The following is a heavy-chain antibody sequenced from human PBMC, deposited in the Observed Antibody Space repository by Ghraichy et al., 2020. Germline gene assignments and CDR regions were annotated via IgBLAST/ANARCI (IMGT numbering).Heavy chain of an antibody. J-gene: IGHJ4*02. CDR2: IYSGGNT. CDR1: GFTVSTNY. CDR3: ASLRDLDY. V-gene: IGHV3-66*01. Sequence: GGSLRLSCAASGFTVSTNYMSWVRQAPGKGLEWVSVIYSGGNTYYADSVKGRFIISRANSKNTLYLQMNSLRAEDTALYYCASLRDLDYWGQGTLVTVSS.